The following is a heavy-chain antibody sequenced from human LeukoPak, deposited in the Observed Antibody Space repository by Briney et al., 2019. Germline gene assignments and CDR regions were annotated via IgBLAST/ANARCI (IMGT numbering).Heavy chain of an antibody. D-gene: IGHD3-9*01. V-gene: IGHV1-69*05. J-gene: IGHJ6*03. CDR1: GGTFSSYA. CDR2: IIPIFGTA. CDR3: ARDERPTGYRYYYYYYMDV. Sequence: ASVKVSCKASGGTFSSYAISWVRQAPGQGLEWMGGIIPIFGTANYAQKFQGRVTITTDESTSTAYMELSSLRSEDTAVYYCARDERPTGYRYYYYYYMDVWGKGTTVTVSS.